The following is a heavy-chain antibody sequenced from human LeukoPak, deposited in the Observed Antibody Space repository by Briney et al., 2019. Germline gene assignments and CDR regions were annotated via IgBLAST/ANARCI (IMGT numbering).Heavy chain of an antibody. V-gene: IGHV1-2*02. CDR3: ARVRVPAAWYFDY. J-gene: IGHJ4*02. Sequence: ASVKVSCKASGYTFTCYYMHWVRQAPGQGLEWMGWINPNSGGTNYAQKFQGRVTMTRDTSISTAYMELSRLRSDDTAVYYCARVRVPAAWYFDYWGQGTLVTVSS. D-gene: IGHD2-2*01. CDR1: GYTFTCYY. CDR2: INPNSGGT.